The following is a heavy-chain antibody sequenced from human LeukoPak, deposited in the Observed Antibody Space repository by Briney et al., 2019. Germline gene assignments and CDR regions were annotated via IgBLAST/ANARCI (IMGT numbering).Heavy chain of an antibody. CDR2: ITYDGRNK. J-gene: IGHJ4*02. D-gene: IGHD1-26*01. CDR1: GFTFSNYA. V-gene: IGHV3-30*04. Sequence: GRSLRLSCAGSGFTFSNYAMHWVRQAPGKGLEWVAVITYDGRNKYYADSVKGRFTLSRDNSKNTVYLQMNSLRAEDTAVYYCVSPLGAGFHSWCQGTLVLVSS. CDR3: VSPLGAGFHS.